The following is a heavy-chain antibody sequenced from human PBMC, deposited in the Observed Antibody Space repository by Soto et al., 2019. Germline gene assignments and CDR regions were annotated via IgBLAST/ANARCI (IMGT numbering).Heavy chain of an antibody. J-gene: IGHJ4*02. CDR2: IIPMFGKA. CDR3: ARDGTLYDSSAYYYLY. Sequence: QVQLVQSGAEVKKPGSSVKVSCKASGGTFNRHSISWVRQAPGQGLEWMGGIIPMFGKASYAQKFQGRVTITADESTNKVYMELSSLRSEDTAVYYCARDGTLYDSSAYYYLYWGQGTLVTVSS. D-gene: IGHD3-22*01. V-gene: IGHV1-69*01. CDR1: GGTFNRHS.